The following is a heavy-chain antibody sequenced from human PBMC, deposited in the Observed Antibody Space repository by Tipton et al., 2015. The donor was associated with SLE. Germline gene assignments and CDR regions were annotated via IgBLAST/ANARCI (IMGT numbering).Heavy chain of an antibody. Sequence: SLRLSCAASGFTFSSYTMNWVRQAPGKGLDWVSSISSNSNYIYCADSVKGRFTISRDNAKNSLYLQMNNLRAEDTAVYYCARGPLSQGEGYFQHWGQGTLVTVSS. J-gene: IGHJ1*01. CDR1: GFTFSSYT. CDR3: ARGPLSQGEGYFQH. V-gene: IGHV3-21*01. CDR2: ISSNSNYI.